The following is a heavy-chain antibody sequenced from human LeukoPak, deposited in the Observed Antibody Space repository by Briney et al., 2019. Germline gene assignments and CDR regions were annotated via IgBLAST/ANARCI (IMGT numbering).Heavy chain of an antibody. Sequence: SETLSLTCTVSGGSISSGGYSRSWIRQYPGKGLEWIGYIHYSGSSYSNPSLKSGNSISVDTSKNQISLRLSAVSAADTAVYYCARTGGGSCSGDSCYLLYGMDVWGQGTTVTVSS. J-gene: IGHJ6*02. CDR1: GGSISSGGYS. CDR2: IHYSGSS. D-gene: IGHD2-15*01. CDR3: ARTGGGSCSGDSCYLLYGMDV. V-gene: IGHV4-31*03.